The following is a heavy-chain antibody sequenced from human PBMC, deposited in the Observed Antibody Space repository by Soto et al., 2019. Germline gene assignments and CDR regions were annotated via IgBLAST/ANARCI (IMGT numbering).Heavy chain of an antibody. CDR2: ISYDGSNK. CDR3: ARDEGGVWEDYGMDV. J-gene: IGHJ6*02. D-gene: IGHD3-16*01. CDR1: GFTFSSYA. Sequence: DSGGGVVQPGRSLRLSCAASGFTFSSYAMHWVRQAPGKGLEWVAVISYDGSNKYYADSVKGRFTISRDNSKNTLYLQMNSLRAEDTAVYYCARDEGGVWEDYGMDVWGQGTTVTVSS. V-gene: IGHV3-30-3*01.